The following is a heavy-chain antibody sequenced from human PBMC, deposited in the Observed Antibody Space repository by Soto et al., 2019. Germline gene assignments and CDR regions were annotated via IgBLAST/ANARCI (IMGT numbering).Heavy chain of an antibody. Sequence: SGTLSLTCTVSGGSISSYYWSWIRQPAGKGLEWIGRIYVSGSTNYNPSLKSRVTMSVDMSKNQFSLRLSSVTAADTAVYYCARDPQYGDYYFDFWGQGTLVTVSS. D-gene: IGHD4-17*01. CDR1: GGSISSYY. CDR3: ARDPQYGDYYFDF. V-gene: IGHV4-4*07. J-gene: IGHJ4*02. CDR2: IYVSGST.